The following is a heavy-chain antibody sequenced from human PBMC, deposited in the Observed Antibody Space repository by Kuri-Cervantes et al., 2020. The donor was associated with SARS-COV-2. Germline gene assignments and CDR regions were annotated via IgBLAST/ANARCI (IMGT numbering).Heavy chain of an antibody. CDR2: INHSGST. V-gene: IGHV4-34*01. J-gene: IGHJ2*01. D-gene: IGHD6-19*01. Sequence: SETLSLTCAVYGGSFSGYYWSWIRQPPGKGLGWIGEINHSGSTNYNPSLKSRVTISVDTSKNQFSLKLSSVTAADTAVYYCARGRIGYSSGWSYWYFDLWGRGTLVTVSS. CDR3: ARGRIGYSSGWSYWYFDL. CDR1: GGSFSGYY.